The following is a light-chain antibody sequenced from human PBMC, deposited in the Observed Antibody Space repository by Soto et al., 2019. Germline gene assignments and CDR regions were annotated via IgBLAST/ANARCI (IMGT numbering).Light chain of an antibody. CDR2: DAS. CDR1: QSISSW. J-gene: IGKJ1*01. CDR3: QQYNSYRWT. Sequence: DIPMTQSPSTLSASVGDRVTITCRASQSISSWLAWYQQKPGKAPKLLIYDASSLESGVPSRLSGSGSGTEFTLTISSLQPDEFATYYGQQYNSYRWTFGQGTKVDIK. V-gene: IGKV1-5*01.